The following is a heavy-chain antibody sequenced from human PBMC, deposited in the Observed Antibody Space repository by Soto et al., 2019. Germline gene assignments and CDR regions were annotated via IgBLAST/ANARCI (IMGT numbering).Heavy chain of an antibody. V-gene: IGHV3-23*01. CDR1: GFTFGDHA. J-gene: IGHJ6*02. CDR3: ASTINIVVVPAARKGPYYYYGMDV. D-gene: IGHD2-2*01. Sequence: PGGSLRLSCAASGFTFGDHAMSWVRQAPGKGLEWVSVISGSGGITYYADSVKGRFTISRDNSKNTLYLQMNSLRAEDTAVYYCASTINIVVVPAARKGPYYYYGMDVWGQGTTVTV. CDR2: ISGSGGIT.